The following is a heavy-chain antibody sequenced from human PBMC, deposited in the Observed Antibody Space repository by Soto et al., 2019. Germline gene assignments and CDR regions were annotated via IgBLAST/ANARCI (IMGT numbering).Heavy chain of an antibody. J-gene: IGHJ4*02. CDR1: GFTFSSYS. V-gene: IGHV3-21*01. CDR2: ISSSSSYI. Sequence: PGGSLRLSCAASGFTFSSYSMNWVRQAPGKGLEWVSSISSSSSYIYYADSVKGRFTISRDNAKNSLYLQMNSLRAEDTAVYYCARESDFWSGFDYWGQGTLVTVSS. CDR3: ARESDFWSGFDY. D-gene: IGHD3-3*01.